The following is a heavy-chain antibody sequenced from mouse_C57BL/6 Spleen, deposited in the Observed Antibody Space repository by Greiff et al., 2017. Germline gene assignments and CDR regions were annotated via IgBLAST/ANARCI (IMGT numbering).Heavy chain of an antibody. Sequence: QVQLKQSGPELVKPGASVKISCKASGYAFSSSWMNWVKQRPGKGLEWIGRIYPGDGDTNYNGKFKGKATLTADKSSSTAYMQLSSLTSEDSAVYFCATGAQAKDYWGQGTTLTVSS. CDR1: GYAFSSSW. CDR3: ATGAQAKDY. V-gene: IGHV1-82*01. D-gene: IGHD3-2*02. CDR2: IYPGDGDT. J-gene: IGHJ2*01.